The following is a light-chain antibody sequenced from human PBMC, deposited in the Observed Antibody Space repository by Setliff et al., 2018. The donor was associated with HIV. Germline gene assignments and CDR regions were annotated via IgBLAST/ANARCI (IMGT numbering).Light chain of an antibody. CDR2: DVS. J-gene: IGLJ1*01. CDR1: ISDIGSYES. Sequence: QSVLTLPASVSGSPGQSITISCTGGISDIGSYESVSWYQQHPGKAPKLMIYDVSNRPSGVSDRFSGSKSGNTASLTISGVQAEDEADYYCSSYTTSSTRVLGTGTKVTVL. CDR3: SSYTTSSTRV. V-gene: IGLV2-14*01.